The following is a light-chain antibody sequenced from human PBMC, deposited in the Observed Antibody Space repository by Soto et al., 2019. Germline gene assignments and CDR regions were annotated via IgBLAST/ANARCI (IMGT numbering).Light chain of an antibody. Sequence: DIGLTQTPLSSPVTLGQPASISCRSSGSLVHSDGNTYLSWLQQRPGQAPRLLIYRVSNRFSGVPDRFSGSGTGTDFTLKISRVEAEDVGVYFCTQSTHFPRTFGQGTKVEI. J-gene: IGKJ1*01. CDR1: GSLVHSDGNTY. V-gene: IGKV2-24*01. CDR2: RVS. CDR3: TQSTHFPRT.